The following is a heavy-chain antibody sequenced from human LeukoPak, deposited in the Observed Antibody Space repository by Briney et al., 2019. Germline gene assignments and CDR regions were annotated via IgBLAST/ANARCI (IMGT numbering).Heavy chain of an antibody. CDR2: ISYDGSNK. Sequence: GGSLRLSCAASGFTFSSYAMHWVRQAPGKGLEWVAVISYDGSNKYYADSVKGRFTISRDTSKNTLYLQMNSLRAEDTAVYYCTRDLYYYASPDYWGQGTLVTVSS. CDR3: TRDLYYYASPDY. V-gene: IGHV3-30-3*01. CDR1: GFTFSSYA. J-gene: IGHJ4*02. D-gene: IGHD3-22*01.